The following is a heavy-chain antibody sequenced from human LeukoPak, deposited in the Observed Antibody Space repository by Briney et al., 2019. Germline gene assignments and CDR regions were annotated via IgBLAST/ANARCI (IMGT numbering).Heavy chain of an antibody. CDR1: GFTFRNYW. V-gene: IGHV3-7*03. Sequence: GGSLRLSCVASGFTFRNYWMTWVREAPGKGLECVANIRPDGREKYYVDSVRGRFTISRDNAKDSLYLQMNRLRAEDTAVYYCVRGSSGNVVRGVAWAWFDPWGQGTLVTVSS. J-gene: IGHJ5*02. D-gene: IGHD3-10*01. CDR2: IRPDGREK. CDR3: VRGSSGNVVRGVAWAWFDP.